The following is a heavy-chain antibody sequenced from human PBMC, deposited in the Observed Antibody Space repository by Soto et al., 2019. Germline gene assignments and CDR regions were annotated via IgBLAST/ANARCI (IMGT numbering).Heavy chain of an antibody. D-gene: IGHD2-21*02. CDR3: ARDGSMGTANFHYAMDV. CDR1: GFTLNAYH. CDR2: INTESTTI. Sequence: GGSLRLSCAASGFTLNAYHMDWVRQAPGKGLEWVSYINTESTTIHYAASAKGRFTISRDYAKNSLYLQMDSLRAEDTAVYYCARDGSMGTANFHYAMDVWGQGTTVTVSS. J-gene: IGHJ6*02. V-gene: IGHV3-48*03.